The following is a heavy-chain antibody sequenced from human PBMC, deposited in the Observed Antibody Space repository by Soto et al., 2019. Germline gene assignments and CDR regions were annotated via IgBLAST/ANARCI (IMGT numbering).Heavy chain of an antibody. CDR2: IWYDGSNK. Sequence: QVQLVESGGGVVQPGRSLRLSCAASGFTFSSYGMHWVRQAPGKGLEWVAVIWYDGSNKYYADSVKGRFTISRDNSKNTLYLQMNSLRAEDTAVYYCARCIAAAGTPYYYYYYGMDVW. CDR1: GFTFSSYG. CDR3: ARCIAAAGTPYYYYYYGMDV. V-gene: IGHV3-33*01. D-gene: IGHD6-13*01. J-gene: IGHJ6*01.